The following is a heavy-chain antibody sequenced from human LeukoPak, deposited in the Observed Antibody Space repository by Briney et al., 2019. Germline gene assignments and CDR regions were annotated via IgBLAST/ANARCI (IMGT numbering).Heavy chain of an antibody. V-gene: IGHV3-7*01. CDR3: ARGGNYGSIDY. D-gene: IGHD3-10*01. CDR1: GFDFSGFS. Sequence: PGGSLRLSCVVSGFDFSGFSMSWVRQAPGKGLEWVAIMEEYGSYIFYVDSVKGRFIISRDNARNSLYLQMNNLRAEDTAVYYCARGGNYGSIDYWGQGTLVIVSS. J-gene: IGHJ4*02. CDR2: MEEYGSYI.